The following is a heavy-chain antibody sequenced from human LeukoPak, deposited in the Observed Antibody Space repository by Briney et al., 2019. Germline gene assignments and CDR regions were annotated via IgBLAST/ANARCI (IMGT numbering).Heavy chain of an antibody. D-gene: IGHD3-22*01. CDR3: ASWYYDSSGYSKTD. Sequence: PSETLSLTCGVQGESFSGYYWSWIRQHPGKGLEWIGYIYYSGSTYYNPSLKSRVTISVDTSKNQFSLKLSSVTAADTAVYYCASWYYDSSGYSKTDWGQGTLVTVSS. CDR2: IYYSGST. J-gene: IGHJ4*02. CDR1: GESFSGYY. V-gene: IGHV4-31*11.